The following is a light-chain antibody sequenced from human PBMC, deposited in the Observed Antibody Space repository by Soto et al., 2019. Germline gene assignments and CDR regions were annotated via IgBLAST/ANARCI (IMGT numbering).Light chain of an antibody. CDR2: YDD. J-gene: IGLJ2*01. CDR3: AAWDDSLNGVV. CDR1: SSNIGNNA. V-gene: IGLV1-36*01. Sequence: QSVLTQPPSVSEAPRQRVTISCSGSSSNIGNNAVNSYQQLQGRAPKLLIYYDDLLPSGVSARFSGSTSCTSASLAISGLQSEDEDDYYCAAWDDSLNGVVFGGGTKLTVL.